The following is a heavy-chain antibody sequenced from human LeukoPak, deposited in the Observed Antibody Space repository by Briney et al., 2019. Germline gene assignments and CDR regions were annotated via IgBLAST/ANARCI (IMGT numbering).Heavy chain of an antibody. Sequence: GGSLRLSCAASGFTFSSYAMHWVRQAPGKGLEWVAVISYDGSNKYYADSVKGRFTISRDNSKNTLYLQMNSLRAEDTAVYYCAREDIVVVVAATGDGCYYGMDVWGQGTTVTVSS. CDR2: ISYDGSNK. D-gene: IGHD2-15*01. CDR3: AREDIVVVVAATGDGCYYGMDV. CDR1: GFTFSSYA. J-gene: IGHJ6*02. V-gene: IGHV3-30-3*01.